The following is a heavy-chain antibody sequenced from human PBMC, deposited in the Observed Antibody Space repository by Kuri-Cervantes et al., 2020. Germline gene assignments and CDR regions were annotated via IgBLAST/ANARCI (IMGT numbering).Heavy chain of an antibody. CDR3: ARDSGSGSYSAYYGMDV. CDR1: GFTFSSYA. J-gene: IGHJ6*02. CDR2: IWCDGSNK. V-gene: IGHV3-33*08. D-gene: IGHD3-10*01. Sequence: GESLKISCAASGFTFSSYAMSWVRQAPGKGLKWVAVIWCDGSNKYYADSVKGRFTISRDNSKNTLYLQMNSLRAEDTAVYYCARDSGSGSYSAYYGMDVWGQGTTVTVSS.